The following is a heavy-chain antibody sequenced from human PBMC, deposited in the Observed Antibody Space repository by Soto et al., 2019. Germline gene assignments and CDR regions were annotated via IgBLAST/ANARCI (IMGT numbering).Heavy chain of an antibody. CDR2: INPNSGGT. J-gene: IGHJ6*02. Sequence: ASVKVSCKASGYTFIGYYMHWVRQAPGQGLEWMGWINPNSGGTNYAQKFQGWVTMTRDTSISTAYMELSRLRSDDTAVYYCARGYCSGGSCYDMDVWGQGTKVTVSS. D-gene: IGHD2-15*01. CDR3: ARGYCSGGSCYDMDV. V-gene: IGHV1-2*04. CDR1: GYTFIGYY.